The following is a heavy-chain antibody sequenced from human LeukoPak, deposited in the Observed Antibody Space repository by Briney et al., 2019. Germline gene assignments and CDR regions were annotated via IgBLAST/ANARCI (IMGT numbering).Heavy chain of an antibody. J-gene: IGHJ5*02. V-gene: IGHV4-31*03. D-gene: IGHD1-14*01. CDR2: XXSTGXT. CDR1: GDSISSGGXX. CDR3: ARDRPDTTSXTTVGRFDP. Sequence: SQTLSLICSVSGDSISSGGXXXXXIRQHXXXXXXXXXXXXSTGXTXXNPSLTXXLXXXLDTSKNQFSLKVTSMTAADTAVYXCARDRPDTTSXTTVGRFDPWGQGTLVTVSS.